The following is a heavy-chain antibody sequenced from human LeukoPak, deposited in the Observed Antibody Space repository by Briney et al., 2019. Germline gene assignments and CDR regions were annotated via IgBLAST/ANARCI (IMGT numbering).Heavy chain of an antibody. J-gene: IGHJ4*02. CDR2: ISYDGGNE. V-gene: IGHV3-30*18. D-gene: IGHD2-21*01. CDR1: GFTFSTYG. CDR3: AKEFNRGLPDY. Sequence: GGSLRLSCAASGFTFSTYGMHWVRQAPGKGLEWVAVISYDGGNEYYADSVKGRFTISRDNSKNTLYLQMSSLRAEDTAVYYCAKEFNRGLPDYWGQGTLVTVPS.